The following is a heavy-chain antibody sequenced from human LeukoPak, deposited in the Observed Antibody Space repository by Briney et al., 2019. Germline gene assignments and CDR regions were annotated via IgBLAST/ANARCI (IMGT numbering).Heavy chain of an antibody. J-gene: IGHJ4*02. CDR1: GGSFSGYY. V-gene: IGHV4-34*01. CDR2: INHSGST. D-gene: IGHD6-13*01. Sequence: KASETLSLTCAVYGGSFSGYYWSWIRQPPGKGLEWIGEINHSGSTNYNPSLKSRVTISVDTSKNQFSLKLSSVTAADTAVYYCASIAAAGSDDYGGQGTLVTVSS. CDR3: ASIAAAGSDDY.